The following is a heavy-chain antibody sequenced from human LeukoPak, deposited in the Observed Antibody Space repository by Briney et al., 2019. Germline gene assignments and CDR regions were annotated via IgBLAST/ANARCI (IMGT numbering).Heavy chain of an antibody. CDR3: ARESKSYDGSGYYHDY. V-gene: IGHV4-4*07. CDR1: GGSIRNYY. Sequence: SETLSLTCTVSGGSIRNYYWSWIRQPAGKGLEWIGRIYTSGSTDYNPSLKSRVTMSVDTSKNQFSLKLSSVTAADTAVYYCARESKSYDGSGYYHDYWGQGTLVAVSS. J-gene: IGHJ4*02. CDR2: IYTSGST. D-gene: IGHD3-22*01.